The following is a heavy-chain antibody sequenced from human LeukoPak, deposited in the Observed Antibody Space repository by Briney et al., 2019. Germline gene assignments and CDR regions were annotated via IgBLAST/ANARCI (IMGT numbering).Heavy chain of an antibody. V-gene: IGHV1-2*04. CDR2: INPNSGGT. CDR1: GYTFTGYY. J-gene: IGHJ4*02. CDR3: ARGDYDILTGFDY. D-gene: IGHD3-9*01. Sequence: ASVKVSCKASGYTFTGYYMHWVRQAPGQGREWMGWINPNSGGTNYTQKFQGWVTMTRDTSISTAYMELSRLRSDDTAVYYCARGDYDILTGFDYWGQGTLVTVSS.